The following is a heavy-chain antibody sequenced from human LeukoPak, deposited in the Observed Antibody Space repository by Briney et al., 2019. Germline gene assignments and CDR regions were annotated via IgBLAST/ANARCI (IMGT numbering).Heavy chain of an antibody. J-gene: IGHJ2*01. V-gene: IGHV4-59*08. Sequence: SETLSLTCTVSGGSISSYYWRWIRQPPGKGLEWIGYIYYSGSTNYNPSLKSRVTISVDTSKNQFSLKLSSVTAADTAVYYCARHVRGSAKNLNIAVRYFDLWGRGTLVTVSS. CDR3: ARHVRGSAKNLNIAVRYFDL. CDR1: GGSISSYY. D-gene: IGHD2-21*01. CDR2: IYYSGST.